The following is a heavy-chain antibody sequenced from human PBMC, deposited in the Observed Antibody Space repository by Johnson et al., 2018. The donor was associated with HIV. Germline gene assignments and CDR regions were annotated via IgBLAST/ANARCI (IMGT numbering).Heavy chain of an antibody. CDR3: AKDGAGPDAFDI. J-gene: IGHJ3*02. Sequence: GGGKYLTDSGKDRFNISRDNAKNTLHLQMNSMRAEDTAVYYCAKDGAGPDAFDIWGQGTMVTVSS. D-gene: IGHD3-16*01. CDR2: GGGK. V-gene: IGHV3-25*04.